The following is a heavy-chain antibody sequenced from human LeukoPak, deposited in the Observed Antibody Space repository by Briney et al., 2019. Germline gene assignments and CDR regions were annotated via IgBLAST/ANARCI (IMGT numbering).Heavy chain of an antibody. CDR1: GFTLSTSW. V-gene: IGHV3-7*01. CDR3: ARLFRDVTTFDY. D-gene: IGHD1-1*01. Sequence: PGESLRLSCTASGFTLSTSWMSWVRQAPGRGLEWVASIKQDGSQKYYVDSVKGRFTISRDNVQNSLYLQMNSLGAEDTAVYYCARLFRDVTTFDYWGQGTLVTVSS. CDR2: IKQDGSQK. J-gene: IGHJ4*02.